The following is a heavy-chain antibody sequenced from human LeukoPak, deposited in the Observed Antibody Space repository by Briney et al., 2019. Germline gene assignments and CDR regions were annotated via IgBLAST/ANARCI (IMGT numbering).Heavy chain of an antibody. D-gene: IGHD3-3*01. Sequence: GGSLRLSCATSGFTFTIFGINWVRQAPGKGPEWVSYIDARSGITYYADSVQGRFTISRDNAKESVFLQMNGLRVDDTAVYYCARTYDFGRGPPGDAFDNWGQGTPVIVSS. V-gene: IGHV3-48*01. CDR2: IDARSGIT. CDR3: ARTYDFGRGPPGDAFDN. J-gene: IGHJ3*02. CDR1: GFTFTIFG.